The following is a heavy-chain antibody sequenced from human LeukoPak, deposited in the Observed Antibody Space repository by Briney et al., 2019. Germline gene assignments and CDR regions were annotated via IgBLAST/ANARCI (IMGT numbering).Heavy chain of an antibody. CDR3: ARDPSEYFDY. Sequence: GGSLRLSCAASGFTFSRYTMHWVRQAPGKGLEWVAVISFYENNAYYADSVKGRFTISRDDSKNTLFLQMNSLTTEDTAVYYCARDPSEYFDYWGQGTLVTVS. CDR2: ISFYENNA. V-gene: IGHV3-30*04. J-gene: IGHJ4*02. CDR1: GFTFSRYT.